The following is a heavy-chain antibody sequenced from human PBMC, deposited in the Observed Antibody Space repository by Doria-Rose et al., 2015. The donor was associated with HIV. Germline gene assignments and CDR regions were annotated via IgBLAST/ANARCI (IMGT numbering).Heavy chain of an antibody. Sequence: QVQLQESGPGLVKPSETLSLTCSVPGGSINHYYWSWIRQPPGKGLEYIGYIFYTGSTNYSPALKSRVSISIDTSKNKFSLRLSSVTAADTAVYYCARVLSGTYDYWGQGTLVTASS. CDR2: IFYTGST. D-gene: IGHD1-26*01. V-gene: IGHV4-59*01. CDR3: ARVLSGTYDY. J-gene: IGHJ4*02. CDR1: GGSINHYY.